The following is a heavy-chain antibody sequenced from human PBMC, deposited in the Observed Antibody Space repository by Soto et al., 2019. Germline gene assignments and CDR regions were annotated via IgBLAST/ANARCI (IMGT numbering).Heavy chain of an antibody. CDR3: AWLYYGGNSRRNWFDP. V-gene: IGHV4-31*03. J-gene: IGHJ5*02. CDR1: GGSISSGGYY. D-gene: IGHD4-17*01. Sequence: TSETLSLTCTVSGGSISSGGYYWSWIRQHPGKGLEWIGYIYYSGSTYYNPSLKSRVTISVDTSKNQFSLKLSSVTAADTAVYYCAWLYYGGNSRRNWFDPCGQRTLVTVSS. CDR2: IYYSGST.